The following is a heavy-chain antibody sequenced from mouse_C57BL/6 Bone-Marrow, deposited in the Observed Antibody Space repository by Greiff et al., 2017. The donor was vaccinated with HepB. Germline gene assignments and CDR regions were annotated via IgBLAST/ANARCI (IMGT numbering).Heavy chain of an antibody. Sequence: QVQLQQPGAELVRPGSSVKLSCKASGYTFTSYWVHWVKQRPIQGLEWIGNIDPSDSETHYNQKFKDKATLTVDKSSSTAYMQLSSLTSEDSAVYYCARKGVYYGSSYWYFDVWGTGTTVTVSS. V-gene: IGHV1-52*01. J-gene: IGHJ1*03. CDR2: IDPSDSET. CDR3: ARKGVYYGSSYWYFDV. CDR1: GYTFTSYW. D-gene: IGHD1-1*01.